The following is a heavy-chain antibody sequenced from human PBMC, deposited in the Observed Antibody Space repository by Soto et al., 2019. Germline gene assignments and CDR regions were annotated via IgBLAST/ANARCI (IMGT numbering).Heavy chain of an antibody. CDR2: SSAYNGNT. D-gene: IGHD6-13*01. J-gene: IGHJ3*02. V-gene: IGHV1-18*01. CDR3: ATVYSSSWHDDFDI. CDR1: GYTFTSYG. Sequence: QVQLVQSGAEVKKPGASVKVSCKASGYTFTSYGISWVRQAPGQGLGWMGWSSAYNGNTNYAQKLRGRVRVTKDTSPSRAYMKLRSLRSDDTAVYYCATVYSSSWHDDFDIWGQGTLVTVSS.